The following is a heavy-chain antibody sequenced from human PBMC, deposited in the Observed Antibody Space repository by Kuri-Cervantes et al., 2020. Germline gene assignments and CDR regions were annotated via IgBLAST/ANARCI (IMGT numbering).Heavy chain of an antibody. Sequence: GGSLRLSCAASGFTFRSYSMDWVRQAPSKGLEWVSPISSSRLYIYYTDPVKGRFTISRDDAKNTLYLQMNSLRAEDTGVYYCARGAPSDSWGQGTLVTVSS. V-gene: IGHV3-21*04. J-gene: IGHJ4*02. CDR3: ARGAPSDS. CDR1: GFTFRSYS. CDR2: ISSSRLYI.